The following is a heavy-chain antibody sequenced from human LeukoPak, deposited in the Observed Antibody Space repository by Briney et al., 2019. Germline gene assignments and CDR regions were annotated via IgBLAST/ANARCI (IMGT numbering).Heavy chain of an antibody. CDR2: ISSNGGST. CDR3: VKGSNGYGSGSYSDY. Sequence: GGSLRLSCSASGFTFSNYVIYWVRQAPGKGLEYVSGISSNGGSTYYADSVKGRFTISRDSSKNTLYVQMSSLRAEDTAVYYCVKGSNGYGSGSYSDYWGQGTLVPVSS. CDR1: GFTFSNYV. J-gene: IGHJ4*02. D-gene: IGHD3-10*01. V-gene: IGHV3-64*05.